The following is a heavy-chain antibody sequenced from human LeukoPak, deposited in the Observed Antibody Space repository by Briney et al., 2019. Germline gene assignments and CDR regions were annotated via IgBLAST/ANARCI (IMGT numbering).Heavy chain of an antibody. CDR2: ISGSGGST. CDR1: GFTFSSYA. J-gene: IGHJ2*01. D-gene: IGHD1-7*01. Sequence: GGSLRLSCAASGFTFSSYAMSWVRQAPGKGLEWVSAISGSGGSTYYADSVKGRFTISRDNSKNTLYLQMNSLRAEDTAVYYWAKLKGGLKYNWNYNWYFDLWGRGTLVTASS. V-gene: IGHV3-23*01. CDR3: AKLKGGLKYNWNYNWYFDL.